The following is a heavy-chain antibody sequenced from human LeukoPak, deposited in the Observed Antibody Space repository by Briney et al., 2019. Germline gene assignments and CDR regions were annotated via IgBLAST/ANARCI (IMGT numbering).Heavy chain of an antibody. D-gene: IGHD3-3*01. CDR1: GYTFTDYY. CDR2: INTKSGGT. Sequence: RASVKLSCKASGYTFTDYYLHWVRQAPGPGLEWMGWINTKSGGTNSAQKFQGRVTMTKDTSISTTYMALSRLTSGDTAVYYCARVAVSFWSGLDYWGQGTLVTVSS. J-gene: IGHJ4*02. V-gene: IGHV1-2*02. CDR3: ARVAVSFWSGLDY.